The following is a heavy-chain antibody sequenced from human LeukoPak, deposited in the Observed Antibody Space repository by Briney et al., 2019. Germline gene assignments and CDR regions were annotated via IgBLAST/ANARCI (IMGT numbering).Heavy chain of an antibody. CDR2: IYSGGGT. D-gene: IGHD3-22*01. Sequence: GGSLRLSCAASGFTVSSSYMNWVRQAPGKGLEWVSLIYSGGGTYYADSVKGRFTISSDNSKNTLYLQMNSLRAEDTAVYYCARNYYDSSAYYYFDYWGQGTLVTVSS. CDR3: ARNYYDSSAYYYFDY. V-gene: IGHV3-66*01. J-gene: IGHJ4*02. CDR1: GFTVSSSY.